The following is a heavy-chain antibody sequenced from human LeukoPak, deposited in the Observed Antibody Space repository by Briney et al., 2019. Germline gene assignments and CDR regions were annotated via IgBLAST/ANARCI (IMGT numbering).Heavy chain of an antibody. D-gene: IGHD4-23*01. V-gene: IGHV4-30-4*01. CDR1: GGSISSGDYY. CDR2: IYYSGST. CDR3: AREVSRWPYYFDY. J-gene: IGHJ4*02. Sequence: SQTLSLTCTVSGGSISSGDYYWSWIRQPPGKGLEWIGYIYYSGSTYYNPSLKSRVTISVDTSKNQFSLKVSFVTAADTAVYYCAREVSRWPYYFDYWGQGTLVTVSS.